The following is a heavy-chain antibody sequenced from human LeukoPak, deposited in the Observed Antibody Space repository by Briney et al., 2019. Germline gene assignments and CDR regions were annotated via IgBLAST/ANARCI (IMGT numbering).Heavy chain of an antibody. Sequence: PGGFMRLSCAAAGFTFSSYSMNWVRQAPGKVLEWVSSISSSSSYIYYADSVKGRFTISRDNAKNSVYLQMNSLRAEDTAVYYCARGRITIFGVAPVAAFDIWGQGTMVTVSS. CDR3: ARGRITIFGVAPVAAFDI. V-gene: IGHV3-21*01. J-gene: IGHJ3*02. D-gene: IGHD3-3*01. CDR1: GFTFSSYS. CDR2: ISSSSSYI.